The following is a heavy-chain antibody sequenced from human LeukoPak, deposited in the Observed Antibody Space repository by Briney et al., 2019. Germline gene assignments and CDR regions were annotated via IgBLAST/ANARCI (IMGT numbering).Heavy chain of an antibody. V-gene: IGHV3-21*01. CDR3: ARVKGTERDY. D-gene: IGHD3/OR15-3a*01. Sequence: GGSRRLSCAASGFTFSTYSMNWVRQAPGKGLEWVSSISGSSTYIFYADSVKGRFTISRDNAKNSLYLQMNRLRVEDTAVYYCARVKGTERDYWGQGTLVTVSS. CDR1: GFTFSTYS. J-gene: IGHJ4*02. CDR2: ISGSSTYI.